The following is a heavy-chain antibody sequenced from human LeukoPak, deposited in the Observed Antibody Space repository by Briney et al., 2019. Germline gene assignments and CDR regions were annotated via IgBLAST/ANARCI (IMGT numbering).Heavy chain of an antibody. CDR2: ISSSSSYI. Sequence: GGSLRLSCAASGFTFSSYSMNCVRQAPGKGLEWVSSISSSSSYIYYADSVKGRFTISRDNAKNSLYLQMNSLRAEDTAVYYCARVGKVVVNDYWGQGTLVTVSS. CDR3: ARVGKVVVNDY. CDR1: GFTFSSYS. J-gene: IGHJ4*02. V-gene: IGHV3-21*01. D-gene: IGHD3-22*01.